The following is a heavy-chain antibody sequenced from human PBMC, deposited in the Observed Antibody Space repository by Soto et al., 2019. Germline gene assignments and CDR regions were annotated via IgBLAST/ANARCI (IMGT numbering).Heavy chain of an antibody. J-gene: IGHJ2*01. CDR2: FHPKDGEA. CDR3: VTGGNSGFAYPCWYFSL. CDR1: GYTLTELY. Sequence: QVQLVQSGAEVKKPGASVKVSCKVSGYTLTELYMHWVRQAPGKGLEWMGGFHPKDGEAIYAQKFQGRVTMTEDTSTDTAHRELRGLRSEHTAVYFCVTGGNSGFAYPCWYFSLGGRAPLVTVPS. V-gene: IGHV1-24*01. D-gene: IGHD1-26*01.